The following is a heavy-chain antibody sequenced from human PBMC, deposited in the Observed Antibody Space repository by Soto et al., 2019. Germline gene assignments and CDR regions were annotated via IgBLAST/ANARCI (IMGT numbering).Heavy chain of an antibody. D-gene: IGHD3-22*01. V-gene: IGHV1-69*13. J-gene: IGHJ4*02. Sequence: SVKVSCKASGGTFSSYAISWVRQAPGQGLEWMGGIIPIFGTAKYAQNFQGRITITADESTNTAYMELRSLRSQDTAVYYCARGVHYDSSGYYYFYWGQGTLVTVSS. CDR2: IIPIFGTA. CDR3: ARGVHYDSSGYYYFY. CDR1: GGTFSSYA.